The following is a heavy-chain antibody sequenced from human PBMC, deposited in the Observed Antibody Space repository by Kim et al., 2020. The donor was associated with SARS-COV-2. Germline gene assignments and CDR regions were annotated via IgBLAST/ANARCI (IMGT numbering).Heavy chain of an antibody. Sequence: GGSLRLSCASSGFTFSSYAMHWVRQAPGKGLEWLAVISYDGSNKYYADSVKGRFAISRDNSKNTLYLQMNCLRAEDTAVYYCATSHPPDYDFWSVYLPYYMDLCGRGPPVTVSS. CDR2: ISYDGSNK. CDR3: ATSHPPDYDFWSVYLPYYMDL. D-gene: IGHD3-3*01. J-gene: IGHJ6*03. CDR1: GFTFSSYA. V-gene: IGHV3-30*09.